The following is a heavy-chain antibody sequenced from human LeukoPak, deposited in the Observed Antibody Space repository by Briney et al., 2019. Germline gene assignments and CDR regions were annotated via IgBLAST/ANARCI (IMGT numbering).Heavy chain of an antibody. CDR1: GFTFSSYS. CDR3: AKAKGSAEYFQD. J-gene: IGHJ1*01. Sequence: PGGSLRLSCAASGFTFSSYSMNWVRQAPGKGLQWVSGISWNSGSTGYADSVKGRFTISRDNAKNSLYLQMNNLRLEDTAVYYCAKAKGSAEYFQDWGQGTLVIVSS. V-gene: IGHV3-20*04. CDR2: ISWNSGST.